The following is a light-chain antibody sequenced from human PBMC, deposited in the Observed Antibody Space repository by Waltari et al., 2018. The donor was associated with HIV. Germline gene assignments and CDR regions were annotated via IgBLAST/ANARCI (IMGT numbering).Light chain of an antibody. V-gene: IGKV3-15*01. J-gene: IGKJ1*01. CDR1: QSVGGN. CDR3: HRYNDWCT. Sequence: EIVMTQPQAISYASRGERATFSCRASQSVGGNVAKYQQKPGQAPRFLSYSASTRATGIPARFSGSASETEFSLTNCSLQSEHFAFCHWHRYNDWCTFGQGTKVEI. CDR2: SAS.